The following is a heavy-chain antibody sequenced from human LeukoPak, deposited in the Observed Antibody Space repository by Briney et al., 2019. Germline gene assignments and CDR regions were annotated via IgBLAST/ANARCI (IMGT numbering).Heavy chain of an antibody. CDR1: GFTFSSYW. D-gene: IGHD3-9*01. J-gene: IGHJ4*01. Sequence: GGSLRLSCAASGFTFSSYWMSWVRQAPGKGLEWVAFIRYDETNKYYADSVKGRFTISRDNSKNTLYLQMNSLRAEDTAVYYCAKPVTGYYSDWGQGTLVTVSS. CDR3: AKPVTGYYSD. CDR2: IRYDETNK. V-gene: IGHV3-30*02.